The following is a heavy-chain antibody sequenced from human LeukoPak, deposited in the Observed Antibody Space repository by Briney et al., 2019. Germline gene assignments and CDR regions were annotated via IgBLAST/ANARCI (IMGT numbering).Heavy chain of an antibody. CDR3: ARAGGYYYYYMDV. V-gene: IGHV3-74*01. CDR1: GFNFSIYW. J-gene: IGHJ6*03. Sequence: AGGSLTLSCAASGFNFSIYWMHCVRQSPGKGLVWVSRINSDGSSAIYADFVKGRFTFSRDKAKNMLYLQMDSLRAEDTAVYYCARAGGYYYYYMDVWGKGTRVTVSS. CDR2: INSDGSSA. D-gene: IGHD2-15*01.